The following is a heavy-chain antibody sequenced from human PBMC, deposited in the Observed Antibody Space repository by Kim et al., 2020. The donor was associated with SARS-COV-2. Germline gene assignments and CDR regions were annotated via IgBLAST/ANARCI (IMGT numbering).Heavy chain of an antibody. Sequence: GGSLRLSCVASGFIFRSYGMQWVRQAPGKGLEWVSVVPYDGSSGKYADSVKGRFTISRDNSMNTMYLQMNSLRDEDTAVYYCARGNSLATAAREGRGGYFDYWGQGILVTVSS. D-gene: IGHD2-2*01. CDR1: GFIFRSYG. CDR2: VPYDGSSG. CDR3: ARGNSLATAAREGRGGYFDY. J-gene: IGHJ4*02. V-gene: IGHV3-30*03.